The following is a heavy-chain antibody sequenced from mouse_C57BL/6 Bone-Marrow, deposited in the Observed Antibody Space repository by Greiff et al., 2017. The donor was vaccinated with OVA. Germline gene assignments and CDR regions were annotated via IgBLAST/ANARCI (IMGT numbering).Heavy chain of an antibody. CDR2: IYPGSGST. Sequence: QVQLQQPGAELVKPGASVKMSCKASGYTFTSYWITWVKQRPGQGLEWIGDIYPGSGSTNYNEQFKSKATLTVDTSSSTAYMQLSSLPSEDSAVYYCAIYGSSQYYFDYWGQGTTLTVSS. CDR3: AIYGSSQYYFDY. CDR1: GYTFTSYW. D-gene: IGHD1-1*01. V-gene: IGHV1-55*01. J-gene: IGHJ2*01.